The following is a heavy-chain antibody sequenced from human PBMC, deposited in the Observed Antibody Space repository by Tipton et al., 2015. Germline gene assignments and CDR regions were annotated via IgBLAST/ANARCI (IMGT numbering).Heavy chain of an antibody. J-gene: IGHJ4*02. CDR2: IGVSNGDT. D-gene: IGHD3-22*01. CDR1: GNTFSTYG. Sequence: QSGPEVKKPGASVRVSCKASGNTFSTYGITWVRQAPGQGLEWVGWIGVSNGDTKYAEKLQDRVTMTRDTSTSTAYLDLRSLTSDDTAVYYCARAPPGTHMVLVVIPDYWGQGTLVTVSS. CDR3: ARAPPGTHMVLVVIPDY. V-gene: IGHV1-18*01.